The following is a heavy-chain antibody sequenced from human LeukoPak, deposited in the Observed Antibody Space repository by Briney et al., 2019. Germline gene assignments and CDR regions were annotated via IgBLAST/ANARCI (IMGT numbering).Heavy chain of an antibody. V-gene: IGHV3-23*01. CDR3: ATKGYYDILTGYYPFDY. J-gene: IGHJ4*02. CDR2: ISGSGGST. D-gene: IGHD3-9*01. Sequence: GGTLRLSCAASGITFSSYGMSWVRQAPGKGLEWVSAISGSGGSTYYADSVKGRFTISRDNSKNTLYLQMNSLRAEDTAVYYCATKGYYDILTGYYPFDYWGQGTLVTVSS. CDR1: GITFSSYG.